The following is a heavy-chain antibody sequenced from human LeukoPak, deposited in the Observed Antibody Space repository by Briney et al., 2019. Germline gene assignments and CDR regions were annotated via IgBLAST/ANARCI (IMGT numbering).Heavy chain of an antibody. V-gene: IGHV4-31*03. CDR3: ASEPENCSSTSCAEGAFDI. Sequence: PSQTLSLTCTVSGGPISSGGYYWSWIRQHPGKGLEWIGYIYYSGSTYYNPSLKSRVTISVDTSKNQFSLKLSSVTAADTAVYYCASEPENCSSTSCAEGAFDIWGQGTMVTVSS. J-gene: IGHJ3*02. D-gene: IGHD2-2*01. CDR2: IYYSGST. CDR1: GGPISSGGYY.